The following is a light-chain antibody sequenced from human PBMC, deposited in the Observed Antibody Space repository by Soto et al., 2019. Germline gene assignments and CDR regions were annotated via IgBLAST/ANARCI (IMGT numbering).Light chain of an antibody. CDR1: SSDVGDYNL. J-gene: IGLJ3*02. CDR2: DVD. V-gene: IGLV2-11*01. Sequence: QSVLTQPRSVSGSPGQSVTISCTGTSSDVGDYNLVSWYKQHPGKAPKLMIYDVDKRPSGVPDRFSGSKFGNTASLTISVLKAEDEADYYCCSFAGSATWVFGGGTKLTVL. CDR3: CSFAGSATWV.